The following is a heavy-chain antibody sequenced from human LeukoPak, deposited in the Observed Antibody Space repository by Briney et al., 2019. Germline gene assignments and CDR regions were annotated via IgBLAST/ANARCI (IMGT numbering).Heavy chain of an antibody. D-gene: IGHD3-16*01. Sequence: PGGSLRLSCAASGFTFSSYWMHWVRQAPGKGLVWVSRINSDGSSTSYADSVKGRFTISRDNAKNTLYLQMNSLRAEDTAVYYCARDLYADYVWGSFDYWGQGSLVTVSS. CDR2: INSDGSST. CDR1: GFTFSSYW. CDR3: ARDLYADYVWGSFDY. V-gene: IGHV3-74*01. J-gene: IGHJ4*02.